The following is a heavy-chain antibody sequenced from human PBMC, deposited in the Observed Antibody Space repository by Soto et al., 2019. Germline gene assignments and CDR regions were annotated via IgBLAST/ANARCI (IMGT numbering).Heavy chain of an antibody. V-gene: IGHV3-23*01. Sequence: GGSLRLSCAASGFTFSSYAMSWVRQAPGKRLEWVSAISGSGGSTYYADSVKGRFTISRDNSKNTLYLQMNSLRAEDTAVYYCAKAPLQYSSSWYASYWGQGTLVTVSS. J-gene: IGHJ4*02. CDR2: ISGSGGST. CDR3: AKAPLQYSSSWYASY. CDR1: GFTFSSYA. D-gene: IGHD6-13*01.